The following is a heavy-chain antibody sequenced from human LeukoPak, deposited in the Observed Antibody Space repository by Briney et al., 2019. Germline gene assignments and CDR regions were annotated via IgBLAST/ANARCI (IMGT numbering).Heavy chain of an antibody. CDR3: ARSPYFHAVAGSFDY. CDR2: INHSGNT. D-gene: IGHD6-19*01. V-gene: IGHV4-34*01. Sequence: SETLSLTCGVFGGSFSGYYWTWIRQPPGKGLEWVGEINHSGNTNYNPSLKSRVTISIDTSKNQFSLKLSSVTAADTAVYYCARSPYFHAVAGSFDYWGQGTLVTVSS. CDR1: GGSFSGYY. J-gene: IGHJ4*02.